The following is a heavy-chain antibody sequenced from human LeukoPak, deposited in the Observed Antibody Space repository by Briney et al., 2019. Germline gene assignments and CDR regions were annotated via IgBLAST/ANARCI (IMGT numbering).Heavy chain of an antibody. CDR2: IKSKTDGGTT. J-gene: IGHJ4*02. Sequence: PGGSLRLSCAASGFTFSNAWMSWVRQAPGKGLEWVGRIKSKTDGGTTDYAAPVKGRFTISRDDSKNTLYLQMNSLKTEDTAVYYCQGYCGGDCYSAPSPRLFDYWGQGTLVTVSS. V-gene: IGHV3-15*01. CDR1: GFTFSNAW. CDR3: QGYCGGDCYSAPSPRLFDY. D-gene: IGHD2-21*01.